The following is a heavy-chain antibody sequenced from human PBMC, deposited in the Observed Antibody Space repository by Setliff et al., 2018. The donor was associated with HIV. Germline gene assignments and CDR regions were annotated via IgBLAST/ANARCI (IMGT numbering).Heavy chain of an antibody. V-gene: IGHV4-34*01. CDR1: GGSFSDYY. Sequence: SETLSLTCAVYGGSFSDYYWSWIRQPPGKGLEWIGEINHSGSTNHNPSLKSRVSISVDTSKNQFSLRLTSVTAADTAVYFCARPHSGRGEGAWFDPWGQGTLVTVSS. D-gene: IGHD6-19*01. CDR3: ARPHSGRGEGAWFDP. CDR2: INHSGST. J-gene: IGHJ5*02.